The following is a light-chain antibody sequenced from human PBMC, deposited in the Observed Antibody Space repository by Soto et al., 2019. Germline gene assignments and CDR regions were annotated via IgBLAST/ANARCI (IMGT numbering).Light chain of an antibody. V-gene: IGKV3D-15*01. CDR2: GAS. J-gene: IGKJ1*01. CDR1: QSVSSS. Sequence: EIVLTQSPGTLSLSPGERATLSCRASQSVSSSYLAWYQQKPGQAPRLFIHGASSRATGVPERFSGSGSGTGFTLTISSLQSEDFAVYHCQQYNNWPWTFGQGTKVDI. CDR3: QQYNNWPWT.